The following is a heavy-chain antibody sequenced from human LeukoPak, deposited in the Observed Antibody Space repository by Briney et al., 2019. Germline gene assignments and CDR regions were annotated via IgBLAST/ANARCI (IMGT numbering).Heavy chain of an antibody. J-gene: IGHJ4*02. V-gene: IGHV3-30*02. CDR3: AKDRRAHSSSWAVDY. Sequence: GRSLRLSCAASGFTFSSYGMHWVRQAPGKGLEWVAFIRYDGSNKYYADSVKGRFTISRDNSKNTLYLQMNSLRAEDTAVYYCAKDRRAHSSSWAVDYWGQGTLVTVSS. D-gene: IGHD6-13*01. CDR2: IRYDGSNK. CDR1: GFTFSSYG.